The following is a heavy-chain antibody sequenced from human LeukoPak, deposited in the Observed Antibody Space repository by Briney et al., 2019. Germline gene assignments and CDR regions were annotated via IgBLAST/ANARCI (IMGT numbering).Heavy chain of an antibody. V-gene: IGHV3-23*01. Sequence: GGSLRLSCAASGFTFSSYAMSWVRQAPGKGLEWVSAISGSGGSTYYADSVKGRFTISRDNSKNTLYLQMNSLRAEDTAVYYCATAYSSGWYFFYGYWGQGTLVTVSS. CDR1: GFTFSSYA. CDR2: ISGSGGST. D-gene: IGHD6-19*01. J-gene: IGHJ4*02. CDR3: ATAYSSGWYFFYGY.